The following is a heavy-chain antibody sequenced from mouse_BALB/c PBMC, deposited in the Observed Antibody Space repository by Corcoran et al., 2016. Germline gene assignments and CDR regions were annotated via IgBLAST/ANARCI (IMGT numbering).Heavy chain of an antibody. D-gene: IGHD2-10*02. CDR1: GFNIKDTY. CDR2: IDPANGNT. Sequence: EAQLQQSGAELVKPGASVKLSCTASGFNIKDTYMHWVKQRPEQGLEGIGRIDPANGNTKYDPKFQGKATITADTSSNTAYLQLSSLTSEDTAVYYCARKYGKGIYFDYWGQGTTLTVS. V-gene: IGHV14-3*02. CDR3: ARKYGKGIYFDY. J-gene: IGHJ2*01.